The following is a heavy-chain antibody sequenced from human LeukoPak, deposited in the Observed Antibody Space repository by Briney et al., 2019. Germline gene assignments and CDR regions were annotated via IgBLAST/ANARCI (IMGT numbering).Heavy chain of an antibody. D-gene: IGHD4-17*01. CDR3: AKEIHDYGDYGEPDAFDI. J-gene: IGHJ3*02. CDR1: GFTFSSYG. CDR2: ISYDGSNK. Sequence: GRSLRLSCAASGFTFSSYGVHWVRQAPGKGLEWVAVISYDGSNKYYADSVKGRFTISRDNSKNTLYLQMNSLRAEDTAVYYCAKEIHDYGDYGEPDAFDIWGQGTMVTVSS. V-gene: IGHV3-30*18.